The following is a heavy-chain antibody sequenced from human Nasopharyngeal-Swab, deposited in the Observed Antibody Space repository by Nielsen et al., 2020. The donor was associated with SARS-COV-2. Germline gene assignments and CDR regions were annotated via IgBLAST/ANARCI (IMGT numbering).Heavy chain of an antibody. CDR2: IIPIFGTA. CDR3: AKGNVTLIRGVIENYYYYGMDV. V-gene: IGHV1-69*01. Sequence: WVRQAPGQGLEWVGGIIPIFGTAKYAQKFQGRVTITADESTSTAYMELSSLRSEDTAVYYCAKGNVTLIRGVIENYYYYGMDVWGQGTTVTVSS. D-gene: IGHD3-10*01. J-gene: IGHJ6*02.